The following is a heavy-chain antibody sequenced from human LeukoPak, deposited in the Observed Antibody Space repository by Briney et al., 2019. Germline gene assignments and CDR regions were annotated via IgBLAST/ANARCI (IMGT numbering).Heavy chain of an antibody. CDR1: GFTFNTYA. D-gene: IGHD6-19*01. CDR3: ARGWAVTGNPNWFDP. J-gene: IGHJ5*02. Sequence: GTSLRLSCAASGFTFNTYAMPWVRQAPVKGLEWVAVIWRDGSQIYYADSVKGRFTISRDNSKNTVFLQMNSLRAEDSALYYCARGWAVTGNPNWFDPWGQGTLVTVSS. CDR2: IWRDGSQI. V-gene: IGHV3-33*01.